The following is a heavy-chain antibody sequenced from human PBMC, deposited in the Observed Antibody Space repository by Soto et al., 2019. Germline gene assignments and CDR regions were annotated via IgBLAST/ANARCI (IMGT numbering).Heavy chain of an antibody. J-gene: IGHJ4*02. V-gene: IGHV3-23*01. Sequence: EVQLLESGGGLVQPGGSLRVSCGASGFTFNNYAMSWVRQAPGKGLEWVSAISGSGNKTFYADSVKGRFTISRDNSKNMLYLHMNSLRVDDTAVYYCARGVRLHFDCWGQGTLVAVSS. CDR2: ISGSGNKT. CDR1: GFTFNNYA. D-gene: IGHD4-17*01. CDR3: ARGVRLHFDC.